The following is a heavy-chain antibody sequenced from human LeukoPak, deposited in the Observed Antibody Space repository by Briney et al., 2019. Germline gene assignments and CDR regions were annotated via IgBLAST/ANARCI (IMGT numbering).Heavy chain of an antibody. Sequence: PSETLSLTCTVSGGSISSYYWGWIRQPPGKGLEWIGYIYYSGSTNYNPSLKSRVTIPVDTSKNQFSLKLSSVTAADTAVYYCARVIRSSSWYFDYWGQGTLVTVSS. CDR1: GGSISSYY. D-gene: IGHD6-13*01. J-gene: IGHJ4*02. CDR3: ARVIRSSSWYFDY. CDR2: IYYSGST. V-gene: IGHV4-59*08.